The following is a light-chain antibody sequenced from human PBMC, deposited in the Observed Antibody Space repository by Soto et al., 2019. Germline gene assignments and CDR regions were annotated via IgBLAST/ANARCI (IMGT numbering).Light chain of an antibody. J-gene: IGKJ2*01. V-gene: IGKV3-11*01. Sequence: EIVLTQSPATLSLSPGERATLSCRASQRVSSYLAWYQQKPGQAPRLLIYDASNRATGIPARFSGSGSGTDFTLTISSLEPEDFAVYYCQFRDTFGQGTKLEIK. CDR3: QFRDT. CDR1: QRVSSY. CDR2: DAS.